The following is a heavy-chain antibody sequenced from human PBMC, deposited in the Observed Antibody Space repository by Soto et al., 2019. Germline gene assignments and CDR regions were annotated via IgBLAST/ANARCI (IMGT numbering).Heavy chain of an antibody. CDR3: ARVYSSSWPPVARYFDY. V-gene: IGHV6-1*01. D-gene: IGHD6-13*01. CDR1: GDSFSSNSAA. Sequence: SPTLSLPCAISGDSFSSNSAAWNWIRQSPSRGLEWLGRTYYRSKWYNDYAVSVKSRITINPDTSKNQFSLQLNSVTPEDTAVYYCARVYSSSWPPVARYFDYWGQGTLVTVSS. CDR2: TYYRSKWYN. J-gene: IGHJ4*02.